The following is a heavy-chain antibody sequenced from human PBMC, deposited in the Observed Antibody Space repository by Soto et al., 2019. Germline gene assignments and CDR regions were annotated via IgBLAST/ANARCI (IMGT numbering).Heavy chain of an antibody. V-gene: IGHV3-48*03. J-gene: IGHJ6*02. CDR3: ARDSSGFHYYYGMDV. CDR2: ISSSGSTI. Sequence: PGGSLRLSCAASGFTFSSYEMNWVRQAPGKGLEWVSYISSSGSTIYYADSVKGRFTISRDNAKNSLYLQMNSLRAEDTAVYYCARDSSGFHYYYGMDVWGQGTTVTVSS. CDR1: GFTFSSYE. D-gene: IGHD3-22*01.